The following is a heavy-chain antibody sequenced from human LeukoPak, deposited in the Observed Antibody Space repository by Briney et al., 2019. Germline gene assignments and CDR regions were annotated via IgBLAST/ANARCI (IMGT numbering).Heavy chain of an antibody. CDR1: GFTFSSYS. CDR3: AREAGGSGSPLDY. V-gene: IGHV3-21*01. J-gene: IGHJ4*02. D-gene: IGHD3-10*01. CDR2: ISSSSSYI. Sequence: GGSLRLSCAASGFTFSSYSMNWVRQAPGKGLEWVSSISSSSSYICYADSVKGRFTISRDNAKNSLYLQMNSLRAEDTAVYYCAREAGGSGSPLDYWGQGTLVTVSS.